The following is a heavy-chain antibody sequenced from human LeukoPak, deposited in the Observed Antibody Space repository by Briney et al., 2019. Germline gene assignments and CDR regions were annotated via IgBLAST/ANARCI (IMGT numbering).Heavy chain of an antibody. J-gene: IGHJ4*02. CDR3: VKDGGSYYLFDY. CDR2: ISKDGNSE. Sequence: GGSLRLSCAASGFTFSDYYMSWVRQTPGKGLEWVAVISKDGNSEYYADSVKGRFTISRDNSKNTLYLQMNSLRAEDTAVYYCVKDGGSYYLFDYWGQGTLVTVSS. CDR1: GFTFSDYY. V-gene: IGHV3-30*18. D-gene: IGHD1-26*01.